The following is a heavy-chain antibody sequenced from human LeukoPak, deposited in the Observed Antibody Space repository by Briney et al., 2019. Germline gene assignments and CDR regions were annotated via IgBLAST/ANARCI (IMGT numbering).Heavy chain of an antibody. V-gene: IGHV3-21*01. CDR1: GFTFSSYS. J-gene: IGHJ4*02. CDR3: ASGQQLVPYYFDY. Sequence: GGSLRLSCAASGFTFSSYSMNWVRQAPGKGLEWVSSISSSSSYIYYADSVKGRFTISRDNAKNSLYLQMNSLRAEDTDVYYCASGQQLVPYYFDYWGQGTLVTVSS. CDR2: ISSSSSYI. D-gene: IGHD6-13*01.